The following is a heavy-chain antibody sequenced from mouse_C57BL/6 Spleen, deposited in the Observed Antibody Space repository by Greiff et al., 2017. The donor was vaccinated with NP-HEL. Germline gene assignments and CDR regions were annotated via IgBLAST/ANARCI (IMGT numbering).Heavy chain of an antibody. J-gene: IGHJ2*01. Sequence: VQLQQSGPELVKPGASVKMSCKASGYTFTDYNMHWVKQSHGKSLEWIGYINPNNGGTSYNQKFKGKATLTVNKSSSTAYMELRSLTSEDSAVYYCAGITSVVASDYLDYWGQGTTITVSS. CDR3: AGITSVVASDYLDY. CDR1: GYTFTDYN. CDR2: INPNNGGT. D-gene: IGHD1-1*01. V-gene: IGHV1-22*01.